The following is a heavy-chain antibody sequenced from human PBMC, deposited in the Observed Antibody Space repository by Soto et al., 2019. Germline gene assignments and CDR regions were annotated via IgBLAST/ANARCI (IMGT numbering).Heavy chain of an antibody. CDR3: ARYADVYVGNDYAFDI. CDR1: GFTISSCW. D-gene: IGHD2-8*01. V-gene: IGHV3-7*01. Sequence: GGTLRLSCAASGFTISSCWKSWVRKGPGKGLELVANIKQDGSEKYYVDSVKGRFTISRVNAKNSLYLQMNRLRDEVTAVYSCARYADVYVGNDYAFDIWGQGTMVTVSS. CDR2: IKQDGSEK. J-gene: IGHJ3*02.